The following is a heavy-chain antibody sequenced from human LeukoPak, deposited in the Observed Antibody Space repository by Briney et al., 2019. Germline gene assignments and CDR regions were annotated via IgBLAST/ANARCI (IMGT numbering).Heavy chain of an antibody. CDR2: INWNGGST. J-gene: IGHJ2*01. D-gene: IGHD2-2*01. CDR1: GFTFSSYS. CDR3: ARGLGYCSSTSCYGRYFDL. V-gene: IGHV3-20*01. Sequence: GGSLRLSCAASGFTFSSYSMNWVRQAPGKGLEWVSGINWNGGSTGYADSVKGRFTISRDNAKNSLYLQMNSLRAEDTALYHCARGLGYCSSTSCYGRYFDLWGRGTLVTVSS.